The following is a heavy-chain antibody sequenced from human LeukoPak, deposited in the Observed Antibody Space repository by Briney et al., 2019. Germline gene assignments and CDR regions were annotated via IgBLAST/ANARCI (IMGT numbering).Heavy chain of an antibody. CDR2: INQSGSS. CDR1: GGSFSDYC. D-gene: IGHD3-10*01. Sequence: SETLSLTGAVYGGSFSDYCWSWVRQPPGKGLEWIGEINQSGSSTYNPSLKSRVTMSVDTSKNQLSLKMTSVTAADTAVYYCASIHQVRGTDTFDIWGQGTMVTVSS. V-gene: IGHV4-34*01. J-gene: IGHJ3*02. CDR3: ASIHQVRGTDTFDI.